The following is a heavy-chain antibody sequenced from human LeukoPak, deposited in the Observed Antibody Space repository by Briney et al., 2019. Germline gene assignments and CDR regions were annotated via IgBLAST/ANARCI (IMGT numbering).Heavy chain of an antibody. J-gene: IGHJ4*02. CDR1: GFTFDDYG. D-gene: IGHD3-22*01. V-gene: IGHV3-20*04. CDR3: ARDVLGFRGYYDSSGYYVDYFDY. CDR2: INWNGGST. Sequence: GGSLRLSCAASGFTFDDYGMSWVRQAPGKGLEWVSGINWNGGSTGYADSVKGRFTISRGNAKNSLYLQMNSLRAEDTAVYYCARDVLGFRGYYDSSGYYVDYFDYWGQGTLVTVSS.